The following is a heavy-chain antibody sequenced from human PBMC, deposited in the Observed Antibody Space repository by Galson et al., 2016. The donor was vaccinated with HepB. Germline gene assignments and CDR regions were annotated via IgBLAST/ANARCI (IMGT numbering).Heavy chain of an antibody. Sequence: SLRLSCAASGFTFRIYSMSWVRQAPGKGMEWVSAISSSADSIYYADSVKGRFTISRDNSDNTLYLQMHRLRAEDTAVYYCASILGYCRSGSCYRDYWGQGTLVTVSS. V-gene: IGHV3-23*01. J-gene: IGHJ4*02. CDR2: ISSSADSI. CDR1: GFTFRIYS. CDR3: ASILGYCRSGSCYRDY. D-gene: IGHD2-15*01.